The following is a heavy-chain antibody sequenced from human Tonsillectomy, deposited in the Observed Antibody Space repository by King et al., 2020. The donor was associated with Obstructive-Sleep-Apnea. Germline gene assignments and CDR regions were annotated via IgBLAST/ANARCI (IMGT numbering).Heavy chain of an antibody. D-gene: IGHD1-26*01. CDR3: ARGGGGSKPSDD. Sequence: VQLQQWGAGLLKPSETLSLTCAVYGESLSGYYLSWIRQPPGKGLEWIGESNHGGSTNYNPSLKSRVTISVDRSKNRFSLKLTSVTAADTAVYYCARGGGGSKPSDDWGQGTRVTVSA. J-gene: IGHJ4*02. CDR2: SNHGGST. V-gene: IGHV4-34*01. CDR1: GESLSGYY.